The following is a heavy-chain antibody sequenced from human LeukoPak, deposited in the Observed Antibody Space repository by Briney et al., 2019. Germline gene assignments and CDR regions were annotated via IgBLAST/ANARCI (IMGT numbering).Heavy chain of an antibody. V-gene: IGHV3-64*01. CDR2: ISSNGGST. CDR3: ARYSYGTLDH. Sequence: AGGSLRLSCAASGFTFSSYAMHWVRQAPGKGLEYVSAISSNGGSTYYANSVKGRFTISRDNSKNTLYLQMGSLRAEDMAVYYCARYSYGTLDHWGQGTLVTVSS. D-gene: IGHD5-18*01. CDR1: GFTFSSYA. J-gene: IGHJ4*02.